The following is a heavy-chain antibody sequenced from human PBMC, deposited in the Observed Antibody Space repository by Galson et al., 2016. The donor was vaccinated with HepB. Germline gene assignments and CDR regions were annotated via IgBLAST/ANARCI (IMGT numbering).Heavy chain of an antibody. CDR1: GYNFTNYW. Sequence: QSGAEVKKPGESLKISCKGSGYNFTNYWIGWVRQMPGKGLEWMGIINPGDSDTRYNPSIQGQVIISADKSINSAYLQWSSLEASDSAMYFCARQYNGTFSAWFDPWGQGILVTVSS. CDR3: ARQYNGTFSAWFDP. CDR2: INPGDSDT. D-gene: IGHD1-26*01. V-gene: IGHV5-51*01. J-gene: IGHJ5*02.